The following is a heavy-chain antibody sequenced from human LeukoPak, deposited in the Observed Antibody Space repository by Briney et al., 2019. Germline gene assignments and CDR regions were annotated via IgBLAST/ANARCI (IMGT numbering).Heavy chain of an antibody. CDR3: ARRSYGDHGLDV. V-gene: IGHV5-51*01. J-gene: IGHJ6*02. CDR2: IYPGDSDT. Sequence: GESLGTLCKGSGYSFTSYWLGWVRQMPGKGLEWMGVIYPGDSDTSYSPPFQGQVTISADKSINTAYLQWSSLKASDTAMYYCARRSYGDHGLDVWGQGSTVTVSS. CDR1: GYSFTSYW. D-gene: IGHD4-17*01.